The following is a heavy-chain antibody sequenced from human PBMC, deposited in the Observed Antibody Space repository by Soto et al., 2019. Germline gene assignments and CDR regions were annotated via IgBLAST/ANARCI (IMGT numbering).Heavy chain of an antibody. J-gene: IGHJ4*02. Sequence: PGGSLRLSCAASGFTFSSYGMHWVRQAPGKGLEWVAVIWYDGSNKYYADSVKGRFTISRDNSKNTLYLQMNSLRAEDTAVYYCARDTGGYSGYDLNYWGQGTLVPVSS. V-gene: IGHV3-33*01. CDR2: IWYDGSNK. CDR1: GFTFSSYG. D-gene: IGHD5-12*01. CDR3: ARDTGGYSGYDLNY.